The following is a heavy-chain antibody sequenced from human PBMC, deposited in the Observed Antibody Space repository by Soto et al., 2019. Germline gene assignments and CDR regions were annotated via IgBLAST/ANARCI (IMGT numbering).Heavy chain of an antibody. J-gene: IGHJ5*02. CDR3: AREKGTSNWFDP. V-gene: IGHV1-69*13. Sequence: EASVKVSCKASGLTYSSYAISWVRQAPGQGLEWMGGIIPIFGTANYAQKFQGRVTITADESTSTAYMELSSLRSEDTAVYYCAREKGTSNWFDPWGQGTLVTVSS. CDR1: GLTYSSYA. CDR2: IIPIFGTA.